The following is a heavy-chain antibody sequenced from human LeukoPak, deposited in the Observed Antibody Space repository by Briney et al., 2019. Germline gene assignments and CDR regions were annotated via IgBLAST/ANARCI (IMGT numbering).Heavy chain of an antibody. CDR2: ISGSGGST. D-gene: IGHD6-13*01. CDR3: ASPLQLPTQYSSSWDASFGY. J-gene: IGHJ4*02. Sequence: GGSRRLSCAAAGFTFSSDAMGWVRQAPGKGREWVSAISGSGGSTYYADSVKGRFTISRDNSKNTLYLQMNSLRADDTAVYYCASPLQLPTQYSSSWDASFGYWGQGTLVTVSS. V-gene: IGHV3-23*01. CDR1: GFTFSSDA.